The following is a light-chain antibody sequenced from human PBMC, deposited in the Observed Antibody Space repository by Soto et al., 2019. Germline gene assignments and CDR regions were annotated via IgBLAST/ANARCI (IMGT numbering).Light chain of an antibody. CDR2: DAS. CDR1: QSVNNNY. J-gene: IGKJ4*01. V-gene: IGKV3D-20*02. CDR3: QQRINWPLT. Sequence: EIVMTQSPATLSVSTGERATLSCRASQSVNNNYLAWHQQKPGQAPRLLIYDASNRATGIPARFIGSGSGTDFTLTIGGLEPEDSAVYYCQQRINWPLTFGGGTKVDIK.